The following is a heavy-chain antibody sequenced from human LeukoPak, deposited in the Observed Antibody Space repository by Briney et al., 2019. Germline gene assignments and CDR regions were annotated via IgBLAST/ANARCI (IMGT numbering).Heavy chain of an antibody. CDR1: GFTFTGYP. J-gene: IGHJ4*02. CDR2: IRYGGSNK. CDR3: ARDRLFEGYSYGFGIDY. V-gene: IGHV3-30*02. D-gene: IGHD5-18*01. Sequence: GGSLRLSCAASGFTFTGYPMHWVRQPPGKGLEWVAFIRYGGSNKYYADSVKGRFTISRDNSKSTLYLQMNSLRAEDTAVYYCARDRLFEGYSYGFGIDYWGQGTLVTVSS.